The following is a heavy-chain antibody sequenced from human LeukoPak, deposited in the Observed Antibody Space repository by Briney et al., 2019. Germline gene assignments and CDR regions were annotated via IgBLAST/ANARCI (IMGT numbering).Heavy chain of an antibody. CDR3: ARDGSGWFE. D-gene: IGHD6-19*01. Sequence: ASLKVSCKASGYTFTGYYMHWVRQAPGQGLEWMGWIYPNSGGTNYAQKFQGRVTMTRDTSISTAYMEVSRLTSGDTAVYYCARDGSGWFEWGQGTLVTVSS. CDR2: IYPNSGGT. J-gene: IGHJ4*02. CDR1: GYTFTGYY. V-gene: IGHV1-2*02.